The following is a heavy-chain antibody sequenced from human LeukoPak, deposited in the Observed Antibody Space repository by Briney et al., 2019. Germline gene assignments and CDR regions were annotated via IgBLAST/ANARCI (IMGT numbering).Heavy chain of an antibody. D-gene: IGHD6-25*01. J-gene: IGHJ4*02. CDR1: GGSISSIIYY. V-gene: IGHV4-39*01. CDR3: ARHENARSSSGLEY. CDR2: IYFSGKT. Sequence: SQTLSLTCTVSGGSISSIIYYWGWIRQPPGKGLEWIGSIYFSGKTYYNPSLKSRITVSVDTSQNQFSLKLSSVTAADTAEYYCARHENARSSSGLEYWGQGTLVTVSS.